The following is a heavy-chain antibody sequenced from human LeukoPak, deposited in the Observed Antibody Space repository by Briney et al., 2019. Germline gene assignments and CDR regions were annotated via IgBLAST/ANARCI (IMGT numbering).Heavy chain of an antibody. CDR1: GFTFSPYS. V-gene: IGHV3-21*01. CDR2: ISSSSSYI. J-gene: IGHJ4*02. Sequence: GGSLRLSCAASGFTFSPYSMNWVRQAPGKGLEWVSSISSSSSYIYYADSVKGRFTISRDNAKNSLYLQMNSLRAEDTAVYYCARSVGWYFDYWGQGTLVTVSS. D-gene: IGHD2-15*01. CDR3: ARSVGWYFDY.